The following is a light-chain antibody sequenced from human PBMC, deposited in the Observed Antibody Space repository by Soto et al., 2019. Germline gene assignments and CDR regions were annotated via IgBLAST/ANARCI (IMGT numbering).Light chain of an antibody. V-gene: IGKV3-15*01. Sequence: LMTQSPATLSVSPGETATLSCRASQAVGFTLAWYQQKPGQGPRLLIYGASTRATGIPARFSGSGSVTEFTLTINSLQPEDFAIYYCQQYSAWPPWTFGQGTKVDI. J-gene: IGKJ1*01. CDR3: QQYSAWPPWT. CDR2: GAS. CDR1: QAVGFT.